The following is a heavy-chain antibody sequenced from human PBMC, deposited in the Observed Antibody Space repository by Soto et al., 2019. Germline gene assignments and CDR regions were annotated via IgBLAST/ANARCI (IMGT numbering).Heavy chain of an antibody. CDR2: IYYSGST. Sequence: QVQLQESGPGLVKPSQTLSLTCTVAGGSFSSGAYYWSWIRQRPGNGLEWIGYIYYSGSTYYNPYLKSRVTISVDTSKNQSTLKLSSVTDADTAVYYCARSLGVSSIDYLGKVTLVTVSS. CDR3: ARSLGVSSIDY. D-gene: IGHD3-16*01. CDR1: GGSFSSGAYY. J-gene: IGHJ4*02. V-gene: IGHV4-31*03.